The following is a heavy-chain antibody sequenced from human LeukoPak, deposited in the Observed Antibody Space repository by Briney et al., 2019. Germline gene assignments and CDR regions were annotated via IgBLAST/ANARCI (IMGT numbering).Heavy chain of an antibody. CDR3: AKAGIVATIILDY. CDR2: ISGSGGST. CDR1: GLTFSSYA. J-gene: IGHJ4*02. Sequence: GGSLRLSCAASGLTFSSYAMSWVRQAPGKGLEWVSAISGSGGSTYYADSVKGRFTISRDNSKNTLYLQMNSLRAEDTAVYYCAKAGIVATIILDYWGQGTLVTVSS. V-gene: IGHV3-23*01. D-gene: IGHD5-12*01.